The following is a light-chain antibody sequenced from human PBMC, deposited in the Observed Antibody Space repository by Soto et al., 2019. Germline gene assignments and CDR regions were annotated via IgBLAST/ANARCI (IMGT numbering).Light chain of an antibody. Sequence: QSALTQPASVSGPPGQSITISCTGTSSDVGNYNYVSWYQQHPGKAPKLMIFEVSNRPSGVSNRFSGSKSGNTASLTISGLQTEDEADYYCSSYTTSSTRVFGSGTKVTVL. CDR2: EVS. CDR1: SSDVGNYNY. J-gene: IGLJ1*01. CDR3: SSYTTSSTRV. V-gene: IGLV2-14*01.